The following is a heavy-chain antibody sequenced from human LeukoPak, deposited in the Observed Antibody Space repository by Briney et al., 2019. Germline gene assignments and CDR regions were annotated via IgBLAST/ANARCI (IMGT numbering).Heavy chain of an antibody. CDR2: IYYSGST. J-gene: IGHJ4*02. D-gene: IGHD6-13*01. CDR1: GGSISSSSYY. Sequence: PSETLSLTCTVSGGSISSSSYYWSWIRQPPGKGLEWIGYIYYSGSTNYNPSLKSRVTISVDTSKNQFSLKLSSVTAADTAVYYCARGDVYSSSWAFDYWGQGTLVTVSS. CDR3: ARGDVYSSSWAFDY. V-gene: IGHV4-61*01.